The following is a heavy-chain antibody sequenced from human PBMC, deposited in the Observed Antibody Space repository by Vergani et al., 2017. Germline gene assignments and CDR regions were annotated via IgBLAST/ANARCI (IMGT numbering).Heavy chain of an antibody. CDR1: GFTFSSYG. V-gene: IGHV3-33*01. D-gene: IGHD6-13*01. Sequence: QVQLVESGGGVVQPGRSLRLSCAASGFTFSSYGMHWVRQAPGKGLEWVAVIWYDGSNKYYADSVKGRFTISRDNSKNTLYLQMNSLRAEDTAVYYCARDGIAAACSVFDYWGQGTLVTVSS. CDR2: IWYDGSNK. J-gene: IGHJ4*02. CDR3: ARDGIAAACSVFDY.